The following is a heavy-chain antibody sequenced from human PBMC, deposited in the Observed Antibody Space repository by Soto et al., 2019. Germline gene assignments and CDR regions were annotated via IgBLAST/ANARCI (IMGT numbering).Heavy chain of an antibody. CDR3: ARGWRFDT. CDR1: GGSFSAYQ. J-gene: IGHJ5*02. D-gene: IGHD1-1*01. CDR2: INHSGTT. Sequence: SETLSLTCGVYGGSFSAYQWNWIRQSPGQGLEWIGEINHSGTTKYNPSLESRINLSVDTSKKQFSLKMFSVTAADTAIYYCARGWRFDTWGQGTQVTVSS. V-gene: IGHV4-34*01.